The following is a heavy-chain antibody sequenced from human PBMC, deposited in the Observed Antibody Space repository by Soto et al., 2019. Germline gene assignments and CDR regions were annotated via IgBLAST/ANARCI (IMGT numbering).Heavy chain of an antibody. D-gene: IGHD3-3*01. J-gene: IGHJ6*02. CDR2: IYPGDSDT. CDR1: GYSFTSYW. V-gene: IGHV5-51*01. CDR3: ARHARTYYDFWSDYSLGMDV. Sequence: LGESLKISCKGSGYSFTSYWIGWVRQMPGKGLEWMGIIYPGDSDTRYSPSFQGQVTISADKSISTAYLQWSSLKASDTAMYYCARHARTYYDFWSDYSLGMDVWGQGTTVTVSS.